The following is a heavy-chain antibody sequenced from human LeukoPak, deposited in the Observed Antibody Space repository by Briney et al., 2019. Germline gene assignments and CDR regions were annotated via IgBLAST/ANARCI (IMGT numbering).Heavy chain of an antibody. CDR1: GGSISSSSYY. J-gene: IGHJ3*02. CDR2: IYYSGST. Sequence: SETLSLTCTVSGGSISSSSYYWGWIRQPPGKGLEWIGSIYYSGSTYYNPSLKSRVTISVDTSKNQFSLKLSSVTAADTAVYYCAKGDDSSGYFGIVLAFDIWGQGTMVTVSS. V-gene: IGHV4-39*07. D-gene: IGHD3-22*01. CDR3: AKGDDSSGYFGIVLAFDI.